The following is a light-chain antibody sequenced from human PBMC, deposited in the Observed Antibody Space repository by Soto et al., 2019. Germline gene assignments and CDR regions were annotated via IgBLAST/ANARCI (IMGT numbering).Light chain of an antibody. Sequence: QSVLTQPASVSVSLGQSITISCTLTSSYVCAYKYPSWYQQPPGQAPQTIIFNASNRPSGVPDRFSGSNSGNRASLTISGLQAEDEADYYCTSYSRYSILVFGGGTKVTVL. V-gene: IGLV2-14*01. CDR2: NAS. CDR1: SSYVCAYKY. CDR3: TSYSRYSILV. J-gene: IGLJ3*02.